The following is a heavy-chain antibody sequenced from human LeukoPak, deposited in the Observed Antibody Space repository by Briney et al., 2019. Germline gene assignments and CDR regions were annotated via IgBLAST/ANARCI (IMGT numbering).Heavy chain of an antibody. CDR2: IYYSGST. V-gene: IGHV4-59*01. J-gene: IGHJ3*02. CDR1: GASMSGYY. D-gene: IGHD6-19*01. CDR3: ARDLAGSNAFDI. Sequence: PSETLSLTCSVSGASMSGYYWSWIRQPPGKGLEWIGYIYYSGSTNYNPSLKSRVTISVDTSKNQFSLKLSSVTAADTAVYYCARDLAGSNAFDIWGQGTMVTVSS.